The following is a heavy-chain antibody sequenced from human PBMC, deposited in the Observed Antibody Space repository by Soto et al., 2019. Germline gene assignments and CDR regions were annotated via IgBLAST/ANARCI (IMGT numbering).Heavy chain of an antibody. V-gene: IGHV2-5*02. CDR2: IYWDDDK. CDR3: AHRVLRTVFGLVTTNAIYFDF. J-gene: IGHJ4*02. CDR1: GFSLTTSGVG. D-gene: IGHD3-3*01. Sequence: QITLNESGPTVVRPTETLTLTCRCSGFSLTTSGVGVGWIRQSPGKAPEWLALIYWDDDKRYSASLKSRLTIPKDTYKNQVVLTVSDLDPTDTATYYCAHRVLRTVFGLVTTNAIYFDFWGPGTPVAVSS.